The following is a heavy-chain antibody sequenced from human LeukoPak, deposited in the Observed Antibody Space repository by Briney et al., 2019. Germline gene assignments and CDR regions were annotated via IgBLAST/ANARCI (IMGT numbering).Heavy chain of an antibody. D-gene: IGHD3-10*01. CDR2: INWNGGST. V-gene: IGHV3-20*04. Sequence: GGSLRLSCAASGFTFDDYGMSWVRQAPGKGLEWVSGINWNGGSTGYADSVKGRFTISRDNAKNSLYLQMNGLRAEDTALYYCARLMYYYGSGSSYYFDYWGQGTLVTVSS. CDR3: ARLMYYYGSGSSYYFDY. J-gene: IGHJ4*02. CDR1: GFTFDDYG.